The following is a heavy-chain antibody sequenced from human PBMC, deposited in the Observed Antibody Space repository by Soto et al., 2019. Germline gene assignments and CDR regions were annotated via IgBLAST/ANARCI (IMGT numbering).Heavy chain of an antibody. J-gene: IGHJ4*02. Sequence: EASLKVSCKASGYTFTSYHMHWVRQAPGQGLEWMGIINPSGGSTTYAQKFQGRVTMTRDTSTSTVHMELSSLRSEDTAVYYCSRVPSPYSSSWTYDYWGQGTLVTSPQ. D-gene: IGHD6-13*01. V-gene: IGHV1-46*03. CDR2: INPSGGST. CDR1: GYTFTSYH. CDR3: SRVPSPYSSSWTYDY.